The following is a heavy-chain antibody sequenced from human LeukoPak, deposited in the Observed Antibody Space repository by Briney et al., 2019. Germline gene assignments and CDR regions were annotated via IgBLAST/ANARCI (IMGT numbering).Heavy chain of an antibody. J-gene: IGHJ4*02. Sequence: VGSLRLSCAASGFTFSSHWMHWVRQAPGKGLVWVSGISTDGSRPRYADSVNGRFTISRDNAKNTLYLQMNSLRAEDTAVYFCVRDGQGSTPLDYWGQGTLVTVSS. CDR2: ISTDGSRP. CDR1: GFTFSSHW. D-gene: IGHD2-15*01. CDR3: VRDGQGSTPLDY. V-gene: IGHV3-74*01.